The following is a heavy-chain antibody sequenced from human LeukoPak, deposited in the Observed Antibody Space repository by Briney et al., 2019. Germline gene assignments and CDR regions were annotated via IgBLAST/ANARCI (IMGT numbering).Heavy chain of an antibody. CDR3: ARGIYSGYGMDV. CDR1: GGSISSYY. J-gene: IGHJ6*02. D-gene: IGHD5-12*01. Sequence: TSETLTLTCTVSGGSISSYYWSWIRHPPGKGLEWIGYIYYSGSTNYNPSLKSRVTISVDTSKNQFSLKLSSVTAADTAVYYCARGIYSGYGMDVWGQGTTVTVSS. CDR2: IYYSGST. V-gene: IGHV4-59*01.